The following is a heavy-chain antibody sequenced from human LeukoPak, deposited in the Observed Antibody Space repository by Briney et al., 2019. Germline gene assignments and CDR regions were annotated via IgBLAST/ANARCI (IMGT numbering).Heavy chain of an antibody. CDR2: IYYSGST. V-gene: IGHV4-39*07. D-gene: IGHD1/OR15-1a*01. CDR1: GGSIRSGGYY. Sequence: SETLSLTCTVSGGSIRSGGYYWGWIRQPPGKGLEWIATIYYSGSTYSNPSLKSRVTISVDTSKNQFSLKLSSVTAADTAFYYCARDEMEHHGSYYDFWGQGTLVTVSS. CDR3: ARDEMEHHGSYYDF. J-gene: IGHJ4*02.